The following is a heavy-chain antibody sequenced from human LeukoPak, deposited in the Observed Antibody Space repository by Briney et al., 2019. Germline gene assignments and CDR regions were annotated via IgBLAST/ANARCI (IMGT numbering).Heavy chain of an antibody. CDR2: ISYDGSNK. Sequence: PGRSLRLSCAASGFTFSSYAMHWVRQAPGKGLEWVAVISYDGSNKYYADSVKGRFTISRDNSKNTLYPQMNSLRAEDTAVYYCAREETYYDILTGYYTSRYFDYWGQGTLVTVSS. J-gene: IGHJ4*02. D-gene: IGHD3-9*01. CDR3: AREETYYDILTGYYTSRYFDY. CDR1: GFTFSSYA. V-gene: IGHV3-30-3*01.